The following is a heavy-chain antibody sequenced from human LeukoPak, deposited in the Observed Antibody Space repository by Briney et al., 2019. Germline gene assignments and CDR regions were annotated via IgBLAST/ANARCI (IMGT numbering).Heavy chain of an antibody. CDR1: GFTFSNYK. V-gene: IGHV3-48*01. Sequence: GGCLRLSCTASGFTFSNYKMNWVRQAPGQGLEWISHISSGSKTIYYADSVKGRFIISRDDAKNSLYLQMNGLSAEDTAVYYCAKTPLYYSYSYMDVWGKGTWSSSP. CDR2: ISSGSKTI. J-gene: IGHJ6*03. CDR3: AKTPLYYSYSYMDV.